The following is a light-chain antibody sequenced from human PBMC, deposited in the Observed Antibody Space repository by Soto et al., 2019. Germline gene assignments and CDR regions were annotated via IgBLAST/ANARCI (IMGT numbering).Light chain of an antibody. CDR3: QHYNSYSEA. V-gene: IGKV3-15*01. CDR1: QSVSSS. CDR2: DTS. Sequence: EVVVTQSPATLSVSPGERVTLSCRASQSVSSSLAWYQQRPGQAPRLLIYDTSTRAPGIAARFSGSGSGTEFTLTISSLQSEDVAVYYCQHYNSYSEAFGQGTKVELK. J-gene: IGKJ1*01.